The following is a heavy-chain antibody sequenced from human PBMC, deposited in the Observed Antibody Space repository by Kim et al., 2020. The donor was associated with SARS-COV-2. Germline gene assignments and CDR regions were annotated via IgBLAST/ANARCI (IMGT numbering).Heavy chain of an antibody. V-gene: IGHV3-74*01. CDR3: ARAGDYEISGYYRLFNH. Sequence: SVKVRFTISRDNAKNTLYLQMNSLRPEDTAVYYCARAGDYEISGYYRLFNHWGQGALVTVSS. D-gene: IGHD3-22*01. J-gene: IGHJ1*01.